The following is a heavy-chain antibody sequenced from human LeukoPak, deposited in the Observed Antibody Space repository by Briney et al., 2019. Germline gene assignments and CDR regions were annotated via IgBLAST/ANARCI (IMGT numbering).Heavy chain of an antibody. D-gene: IGHD5-24*01. J-gene: IGHJ3*02. CDR3: ARFKMGTHDAFDI. Sequence: GGSLRLSCAASGFTFSSYWMSWVRQAPGKGLEWVANIKQDGGEKYYVDSVKGRFSISRDNAKNSLYLQMNSLRAEDTAVYYCARFKMGTHDAFDIWGQGTMVTVSS. V-gene: IGHV3-7*01. CDR2: IKQDGGEK. CDR1: GFTFSSYW.